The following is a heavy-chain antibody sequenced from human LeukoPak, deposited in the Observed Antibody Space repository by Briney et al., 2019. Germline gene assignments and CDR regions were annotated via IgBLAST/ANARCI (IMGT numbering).Heavy chain of an antibody. Sequence: GGSLRLSCAASGFTFDDYTMHWVRQAPGKGLEWVSLISWDGGSTYYADSVKGRFTISRDNSKNSLYLQMNSLRTEDTALYYCAKASGSSWYGALDYWGQGTLVTVSS. CDR3: AKASGSSWYGALDY. V-gene: IGHV3-43*01. CDR1: GFTFDDYT. CDR2: ISWDGGST. D-gene: IGHD6-13*01. J-gene: IGHJ4*02.